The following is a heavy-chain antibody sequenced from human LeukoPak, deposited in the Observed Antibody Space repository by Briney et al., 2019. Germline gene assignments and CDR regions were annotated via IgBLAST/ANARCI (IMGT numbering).Heavy chain of an antibody. J-gene: IGHJ4*02. V-gene: IGHV4-59*01. CDR1: GGSISSYY. CDR3: AREGRGWYFDY. Sequence: SETLSLTCTVSGGSISSYYWSWIRQPPGKGLEWIGYIYYSGSTNYNPSLKSRVTISVDTSKNQFSLTLSSVTAADTAVYYCAREGRGWYFDYWGQGTLVTVSS. CDR2: IYYSGST. D-gene: IGHD6-19*01.